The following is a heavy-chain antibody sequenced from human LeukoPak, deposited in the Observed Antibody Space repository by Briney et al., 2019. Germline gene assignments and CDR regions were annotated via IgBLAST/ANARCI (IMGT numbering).Heavy chain of an antibody. CDR3: ARELYCSSTSCRQPQRAFDI. J-gene: IGHJ3*02. D-gene: IGHD2-2*01. CDR2: INPSGGST. Sequence: ASVKVSCKASGYTFTSYYMHWVRQAPGQGLEWMGIINPSGGSTSYAQKFQGRVTMTRDTSTSTVYMELSSLRSEDTAVYYCARELYCSSTSCRQPQRAFDIWGQGTMVTVSS. CDR1: GYTFTSYY. V-gene: IGHV1-46*01.